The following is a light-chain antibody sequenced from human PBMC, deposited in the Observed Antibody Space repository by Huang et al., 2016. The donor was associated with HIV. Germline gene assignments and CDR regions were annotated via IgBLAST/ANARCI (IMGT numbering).Light chain of an antibody. J-gene: IGKJ3*01. Sequence: IVMTQSQDFLAVSLGERATISCTSSHSRLNSPNSKNYLDWYQQNPVHPPKLLIDWASVREAGVPDRFIGRGSGTDFTLTITSLQAEDVAVYFCQQYFFSPMTFGPGTKVDI. V-gene: IGKV4-1*01. CDR1: HSRLNSPNSKNY. CDR3: QQYFFSPMT. CDR2: WAS.